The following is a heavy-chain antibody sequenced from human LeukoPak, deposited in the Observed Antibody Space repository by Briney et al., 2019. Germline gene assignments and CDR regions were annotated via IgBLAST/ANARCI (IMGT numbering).Heavy chain of an antibody. Sequence: SETLSLTCTVSGGSISSSSYYWGWIRQPPGKGLEWIGSIYYSESTYYNPSLKSRVTISVDTSKNQFSLKLSSVTAADTAVYYCARRGYSGYLINYYFDYWGQGTLVTVSS. D-gene: IGHD5-12*01. CDR3: ARRGYSGYLINYYFDY. CDR1: GGSISSSSYY. J-gene: IGHJ4*02. CDR2: IYYSEST. V-gene: IGHV4-39*01.